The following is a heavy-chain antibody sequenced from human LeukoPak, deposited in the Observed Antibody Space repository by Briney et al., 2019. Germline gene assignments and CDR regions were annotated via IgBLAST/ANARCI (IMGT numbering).Heavy chain of an antibody. D-gene: IGHD5-18*01. CDR1: GYSISSGYY. V-gene: IGHV4-38-2*02. CDR2: IYHSGST. J-gene: IGHJ4*02. Sequence: SETLSLTCTVSGYSISSGYYWGWIRQPPGKGLEWIGSIYHSGSTYYNPSLKSRVAISVDTSKNQFSLKLSSVTAADTAVYYCAGRGSYGYFPPDYWGQGTLVTVSS. CDR3: AGRGSYGYFPPDY.